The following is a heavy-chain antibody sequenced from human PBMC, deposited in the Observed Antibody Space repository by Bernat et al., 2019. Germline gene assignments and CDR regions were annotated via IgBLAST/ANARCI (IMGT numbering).Heavy chain of an antibody. Sequence: QVQLVQSGAEVKKPGASVKVSCKASGYTFTGYYMHWVRQAPGQGLEWMGWLNPNSGSTKYAQKMQGRVTISRDTSSSTAYMELRRLRSDNAAGYYCGREIIGYTRGWFDPWGQGTLVTVSS. D-gene: IGHD3-16*02. CDR1: GYTFTGYY. J-gene: IGHJ5*02. CDR3: GREIIGYTRGWFDP. CDR2: LNPNSGST. V-gene: IGHV1-2*02.